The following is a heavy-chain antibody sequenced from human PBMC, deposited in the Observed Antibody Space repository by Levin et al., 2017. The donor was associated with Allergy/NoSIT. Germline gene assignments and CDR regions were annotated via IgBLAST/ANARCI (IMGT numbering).Heavy chain of an antibody. CDR3: TRDSSYDFHSAYYTSDAFDI. V-gene: IGHV3-21*06. D-gene: IGHD3-3*01. J-gene: IGHJ3*02. Sequence: GGSLRLSCTASGFTFSSYTINWVRQAPGRGLGWVSSISSRASEIFYADSLKGRFTISRDNAKNSVYLQMNSLRAEDTAVYYCTRDSSYDFHSAYYTSDAFDIWGQGTLVTVSS. CDR2: ISSRASEI. CDR1: GFTFSSYT.